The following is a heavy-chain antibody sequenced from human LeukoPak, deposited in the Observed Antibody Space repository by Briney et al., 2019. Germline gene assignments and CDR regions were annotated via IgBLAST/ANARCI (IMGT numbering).Heavy chain of an antibody. D-gene: IGHD5-18*01. CDR3: ARGIRGYSNFDP. CDR2: IYSGGST. Sequence: GGSLRLSCAASGFAVITNYMSWVCQAPGKGLEWASTIYSGGSTHYADSVQGRFTISRDNSKNMLYLQMNSLRAEDTAVYYCARGIRGYSNFDPWGQGTLVTVSS. J-gene: IGHJ5*02. V-gene: IGHV3-66*01. CDR1: GFAVITNY.